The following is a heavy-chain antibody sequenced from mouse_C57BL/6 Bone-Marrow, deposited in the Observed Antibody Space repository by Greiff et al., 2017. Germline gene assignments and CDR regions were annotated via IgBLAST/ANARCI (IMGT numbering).Heavy chain of an antibody. CDR1: GFSFNTYA. Sequence: EVKLMESGGGLVQPKGSLKLSCAASGFSFNTYAMNWVRQAPGKGLEWVARIRSKSNNYATYYADSVKDRFTISRDDSESMLYLQMNNLKTEDTAMYYCVRRGVVAPFAYWGQGTLVTVSA. V-gene: IGHV10-1*01. J-gene: IGHJ3*01. D-gene: IGHD1-1*01. CDR3: VRRGVVAPFAY. CDR2: IRSKSNNYAT.